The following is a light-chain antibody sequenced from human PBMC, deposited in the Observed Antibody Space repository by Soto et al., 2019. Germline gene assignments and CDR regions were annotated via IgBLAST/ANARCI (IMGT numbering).Light chain of an antibody. Sequence: QSALTQPPSASGTPGQRVTISCSGTSSNIGGNSVNWYQHLPGTAPKILMYSDDERPSGVPDRFSGPKSGTSASLAISGHQSEDEADYSCAAWDDNLNGPVFGGGTKVTVL. CDR3: AAWDDNLNGPV. V-gene: IGLV1-44*01. CDR1: SSNIGGNS. CDR2: SDD. J-gene: IGLJ2*01.